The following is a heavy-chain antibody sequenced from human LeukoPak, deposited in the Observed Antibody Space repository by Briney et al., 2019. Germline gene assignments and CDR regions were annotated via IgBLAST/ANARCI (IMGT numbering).Heavy chain of an antibody. D-gene: IGHD2-15*01. CDR1: GYNFTTFW. CDR2: IYPGDSDT. V-gene: IGHV5-51*01. CDR3: AIVVVVAAAPRHFQH. J-gene: IGHJ1*01. Sequence: GESLEISCKTSGYNFTTFWIGWVRQMPGKGLEWMGIIYPGDSDTRYSPSFQGQVTISADKSISTAYLQWSSLKASDTAMYYCAIVVVVAAAPRHFQHWGQGTLVTVSS.